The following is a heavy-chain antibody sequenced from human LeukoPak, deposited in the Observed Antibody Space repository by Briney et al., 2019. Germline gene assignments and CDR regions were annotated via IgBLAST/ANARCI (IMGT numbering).Heavy chain of an antibody. CDR1: GSTFTGYY. D-gene: IGHD4-17*01. J-gene: IGHJ6*03. CDR3: ARERMTTVTTDYYYYMDV. CDR2: INPNGGGT. Sequence: ASVKVSCKASGSTFTGYYMHWVRQAPGQGLEWMGRINPNGGGTNYAQKFQGRVTMTRDTSISTAYMELSRLRSDDTAVYYCARERMTTVTTDYYYYMDVWGKGTTVTV. V-gene: IGHV1-2*06.